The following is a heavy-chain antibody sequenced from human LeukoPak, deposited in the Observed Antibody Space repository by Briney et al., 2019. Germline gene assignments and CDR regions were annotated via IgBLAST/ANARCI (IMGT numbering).Heavy chain of an antibody. V-gene: IGHV1-69*05. CDR1: GPAFSSYG. CDR3: ATHPQGYFDY. J-gene: IGHJ4*02. CDR2: IIPLFGAA. Sequence: ASVTVSCKAAGPAFSSYGISWVRQAPGQGLEWMGGIIPLFGAANYAQKFHGRVTITKDESTSAAYMELSSLRSEHTAVYYCATHPQGYFDYWGQGTLVTVSP.